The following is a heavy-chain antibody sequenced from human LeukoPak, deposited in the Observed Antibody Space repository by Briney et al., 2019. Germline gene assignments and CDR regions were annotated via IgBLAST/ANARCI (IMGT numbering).Heavy chain of an antibody. J-gene: IGHJ4*02. D-gene: IGHD2-15*01. Sequence: GGSLRLSCAASGFTFSSYAMSWVRQAPGKGLEWVSAISGSGGSTYYADSVKGRFTISRDNSKNTLYLQMNSLRAEDTAVYYCAREWGVVVADTRRGHFDYWGQGTLVTVSS. CDR2: ISGSGGST. CDR1: GFTFSSYA. CDR3: AREWGVVVADTRRGHFDY. V-gene: IGHV3-23*01.